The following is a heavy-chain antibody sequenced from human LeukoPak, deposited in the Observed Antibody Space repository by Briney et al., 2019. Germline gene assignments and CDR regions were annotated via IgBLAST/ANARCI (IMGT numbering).Heavy chain of an antibody. J-gene: IGHJ4*02. CDR1: GFTLNIFG. V-gene: IGHV3-33*06. D-gene: IGHD6-13*01. CDR3: VKESAADATFHFDY. CDR2: LWADGNTA. Sequence: GGSLRLPCAASGFTLNIFGMLWVRQVPGNGLEWVAVLWADGNTAHYADSVKGRFTISRDSSENTLYLQMNSLRSEDTAVYYCVKESAADATFHFDYWGQGTLVTVSS.